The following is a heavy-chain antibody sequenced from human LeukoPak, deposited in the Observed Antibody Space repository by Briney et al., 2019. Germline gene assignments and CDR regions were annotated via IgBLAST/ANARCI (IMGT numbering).Heavy chain of an antibody. V-gene: IGHV3-33*01. CDR2: IWSDGSNK. CDR1: GFTFSTYG. J-gene: IGHJ4*02. D-gene: IGHD5/OR15-5a*01. Sequence: GGSLRLSCAASGFTFSTYGMHWVRQAPGKGLEGVAVIWSDGSNKYYADSVKGRFTISRDNSKNTLYLQMNSLRAEDTAVYYCARRRYSVYDFDYWGQGTLVTVSS. CDR3: ARRRYSVYDFDY.